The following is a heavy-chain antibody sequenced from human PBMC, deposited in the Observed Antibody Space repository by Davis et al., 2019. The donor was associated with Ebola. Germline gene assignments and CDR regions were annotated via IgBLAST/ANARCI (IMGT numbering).Heavy chain of an antibody. J-gene: IGHJ4*02. V-gene: IGHV3-33*01. CDR1: GFTFSSYG. CDR3: ARGTTREYSGYAGY. CDR2: IWYDGSNK. D-gene: IGHD5-12*01. Sequence: GESLKISCAASGFTFSSYGMHWVRQAPGKGLEWVAVIWYDGSNKYYADSVKGRFTISRDNAKNSLYLQMNSLRAEDTAVYYCARGTTREYSGYAGYWGQGTLVTVS.